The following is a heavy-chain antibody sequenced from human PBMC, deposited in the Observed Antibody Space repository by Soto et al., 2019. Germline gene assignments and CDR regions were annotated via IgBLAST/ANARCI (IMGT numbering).Heavy chain of an antibody. D-gene: IGHD1-1*01. CDR2: IYYSGST. CDR3: ARLYNSRKEFPGFDP. J-gene: IGHJ5*02. CDR1: GGSISSGGYY. Sequence: PSETLSITCTVSGGSISSGGYYWGWIRQPPGKGLEWIGSIYYSGSTYYNPSLKSRVTISVDTSKNQFSLKLSSVTAADTAVYYCARLYNSRKEFPGFDPWGQGTLVTVSS. V-gene: IGHV4-39*01.